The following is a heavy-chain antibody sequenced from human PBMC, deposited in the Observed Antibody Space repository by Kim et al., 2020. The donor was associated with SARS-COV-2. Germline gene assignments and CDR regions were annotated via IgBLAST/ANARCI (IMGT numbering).Heavy chain of an antibody. Sequence: PSLKSRVTISVDTSKNQFSLKLSSVTAADTAVYYCASTLGVVTVAGGMDVWGQGTTVTVSS. J-gene: IGHJ6*02. V-gene: IGHV4-39*01. D-gene: IGHD2-21*02. CDR3: ASTLGVVTVAGGMDV.